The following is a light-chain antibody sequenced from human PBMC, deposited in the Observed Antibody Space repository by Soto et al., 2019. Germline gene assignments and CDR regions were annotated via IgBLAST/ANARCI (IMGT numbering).Light chain of an antibody. CDR1: SSDVGGYNY. J-gene: IGLJ2*01. V-gene: IGLV2-14*01. CDR3: CSYAGSLHVV. CDR2: EVS. Sequence: QSALTQPASVSGSPGQSITISCTGTSSDVGGYNYVSWYQQHPGKAPKLMIYEVSNRPSGVSNRFSGSKSRNTASLTISGLQAEDEADYYCCSYAGSLHVVFGGGTKLTVL.